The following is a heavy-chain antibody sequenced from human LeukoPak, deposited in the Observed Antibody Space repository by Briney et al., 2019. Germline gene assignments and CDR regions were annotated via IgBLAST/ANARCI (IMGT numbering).Heavy chain of an antibody. CDR2: VIPIFGTA. CDR3: ARVGYCSSTSCYGYYYYYYMDV. J-gene: IGHJ6*03. CDR1: GGTFSSYA. D-gene: IGHD2-2*01. V-gene: IGHV1-69*05. Sequence: SVKVSCKASGGTFSSYAISWVRQAPGQGLEWMGGVIPIFGTANYAQKFQGRVTITTDESTSTAYMELSSLRSEDTAVYYCARVGYCSSTSCYGYYYYYYMDVWGKGTTVTVSS.